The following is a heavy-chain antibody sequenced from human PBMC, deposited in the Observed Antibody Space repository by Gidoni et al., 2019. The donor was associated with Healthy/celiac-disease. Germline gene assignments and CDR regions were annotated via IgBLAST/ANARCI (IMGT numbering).Heavy chain of an antibody. CDR2: INPSGGST. J-gene: IGHJ3*02. V-gene: IGHV1-46*01. D-gene: IGHD1-26*01. CDR3: ARVGGWELLPNAFDI. Sequence: QVQLVQSGAEVKKPGASVQVSCKASGYTFTSYYMPWGRQAPGQGLEWRGIINPSGGSTSDARKCQGRVTMTRDTSTSTVYMGLSSLRSEDTAVYYCARVGGWELLPNAFDIWGQGTMVTVSS. CDR1: GYTFTSYY.